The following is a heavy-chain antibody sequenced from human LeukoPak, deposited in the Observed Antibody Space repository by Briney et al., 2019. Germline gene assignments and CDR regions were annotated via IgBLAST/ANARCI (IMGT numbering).Heavy chain of an antibody. CDR1: GFTFSSYA. D-gene: IGHD3-3*01. Sequence: GGSLRLSWAASGFTFSSYAMSWVRQAPGKGLEWVSAISGSGGSTYYADSVKGRFTISRDNSKNTLYLQMNSLRAEDTAVYYCAKDGPLTHLFGVVINRDAPINWFDPWGQGTLVTVSS. CDR3: AKDGPLTHLFGVVINRDAPINWFDP. V-gene: IGHV3-23*01. J-gene: IGHJ5*02. CDR2: ISGSGGST.